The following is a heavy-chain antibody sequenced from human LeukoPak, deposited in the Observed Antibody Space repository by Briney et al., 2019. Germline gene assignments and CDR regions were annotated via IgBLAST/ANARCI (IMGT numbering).Heavy chain of an antibody. D-gene: IGHD1-1*01. Sequence: KASETLSLTCTVSGGSISSGGYYWSWIRQHPGKGLEWIGYIYYSGSTYYNPSLKSRVTISIVTSKNQFSLKLSSVTAADTAIYYCASGDNDPLFDYWGQGTLVTVSS. CDR1: GGSISSGGYY. V-gene: IGHV4-31*03. CDR3: ASGDNDPLFDY. CDR2: IYYSGST. J-gene: IGHJ4*02.